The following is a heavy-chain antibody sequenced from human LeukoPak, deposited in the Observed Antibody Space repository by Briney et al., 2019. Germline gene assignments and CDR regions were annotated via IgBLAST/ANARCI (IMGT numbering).Heavy chain of an antibody. CDR1: GYKFTDYW. Sequence: GESLKISCKGSGYKFTDYWIAWVRQMPGQGLEWLGIIYPRDSDTRYSPSFEGQVTTSADTSIDTAYLQWSSVKASDSAMYYCARPMGGSGWYALYYFDYWGQGTLVTVSS. CDR3: ARPMGGSGWYALYYFDY. V-gene: IGHV5-51*01. CDR2: IYPRDSDT. J-gene: IGHJ4*02. D-gene: IGHD6-19*01.